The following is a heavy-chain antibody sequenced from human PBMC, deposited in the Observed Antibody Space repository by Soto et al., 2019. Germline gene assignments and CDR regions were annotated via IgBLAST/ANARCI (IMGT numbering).Heavy chain of an antibody. CDR1: GFTFSDYV. Sequence: QVQLVDSGGGVVQPGRSLRLSCAASGFTFSDYVMHWVRQAPGKGLEWVAVILSDGSTEYYVDSVKGRFTISRDNSKNMLFLQMNSLRAEDTALYYCAKDWHTGLFYYFDYWGQGTLVTVSS. CDR3: AKDWHTGLFYYFDY. CDR2: ILSDGSTE. D-gene: IGHD5-18*01. J-gene: IGHJ4*02. V-gene: IGHV3-30*18.